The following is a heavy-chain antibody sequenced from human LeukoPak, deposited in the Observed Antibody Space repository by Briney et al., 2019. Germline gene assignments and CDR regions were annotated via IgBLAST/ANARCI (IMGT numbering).Heavy chain of an antibody. V-gene: IGHV3-7*01. CDR3: ARDQLAWYSSGCGPFQH. D-gene: IGHD6-19*01. CDR2: IKQDGSEK. J-gene: IGHJ1*01. Sequence: GGSLRLSCAASGFTFSSYWMSWVRQAPGKGLEWVANIKQDGSEKYYVDSVKGRFTISRDNAKNSLYLQMNSLRAEDTAVYYCARDQLAWYSSGCGPFQHWGQGTLVTVSS. CDR1: GFTFSSYW.